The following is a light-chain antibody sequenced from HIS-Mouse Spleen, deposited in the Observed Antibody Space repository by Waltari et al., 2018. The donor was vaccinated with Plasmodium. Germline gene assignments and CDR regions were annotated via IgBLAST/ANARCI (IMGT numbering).Light chain of an antibody. CDR2: EGS. V-gene: IGLV2-23*01. CDR3: CSYAGSSTLV. Sequence: QSALPQPASVSGSPGQSITISCTGTSSDFGIYNLVSWSQQHPGKDPKLMIYEGSKRPSGVSNRFSGSKSGNTASLTISGLQAEDEADYYCCSYAGSSTLVFGGGTKLTVL. J-gene: IGLJ2*01. CDR1: SSDFGIYNL.